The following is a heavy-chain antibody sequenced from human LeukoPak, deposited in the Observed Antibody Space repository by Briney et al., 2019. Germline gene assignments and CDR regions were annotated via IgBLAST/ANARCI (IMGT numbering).Heavy chain of an antibody. CDR1: GGSFSGYY. CDR3: ARGEWELGY. V-gene: IGHV4-34*01. CDR2: INHSGST. J-gene: IGHJ4*02. Sequence: SETLSLTCAVYGGSFSGYYWSWIRQPPGKGLEWIGEINHSGSTNYHPSLKSRVTISVDTSKNQFSLKLSSVTAADTAVYYCARGEWELGYWGQGTLVTVSS. D-gene: IGHD1-26*01.